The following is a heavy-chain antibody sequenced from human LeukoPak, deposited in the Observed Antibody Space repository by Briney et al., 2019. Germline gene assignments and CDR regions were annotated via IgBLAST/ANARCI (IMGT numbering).Heavy chain of an antibody. CDR1: GGSISSYY. D-gene: IGHD3-9*01. Sequence: PSETLSLTCTVSGGSISSYYWSWIRQPAGKGLEWIGRIYTSGSTNYNPSLKSRVTMSVDTSKNQFSLKLSSVTAADTAVYYCGREDFDRTYYYYYMDVWGKGTTVTDSS. V-gene: IGHV4-4*07. CDR3: GREDFDRTYYYYYMDV. J-gene: IGHJ6*03. CDR2: IYTSGST.